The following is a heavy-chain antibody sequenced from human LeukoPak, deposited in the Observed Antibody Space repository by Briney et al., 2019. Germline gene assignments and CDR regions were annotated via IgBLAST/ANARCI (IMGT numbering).Heavy chain of an antibody. CDR3: ARARYYGSASYDYYYYMDV. Sequence: SETLSLTCTVSGGSISSSSYYWGWIRQPPGKGLEWIGSIYYSGSTYYNPSLKSRVTISVDASKNQFSLKLSSVTAADTAVYYCARARYYGSASYDYYYYMDVWGKGTTVTVSS. D-gene: IGHD3-10*01. V-gene: IGHV4-39*07. J-gene: IGHJ6*03. CDR1: GGSISSSSYY. CDR2: IYYSGST.